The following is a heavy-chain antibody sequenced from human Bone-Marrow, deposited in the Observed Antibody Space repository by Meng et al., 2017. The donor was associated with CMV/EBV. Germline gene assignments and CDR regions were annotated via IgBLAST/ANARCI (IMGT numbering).Heavy chain of an antibody. V-gene: IGHV1-46*01. D-gene: IGHD6-13*01. J-gene: IGHJ6*02. Sequence: ASVKVSCKTSGYIHTSYFMHWVRQAPGQGLEWMGVIDPSGGSTTYAQKFQGRVTMTRDTSTSTVYMELSSLRSEDTAVYYCAREDVGYSSSWGYGMDVWGQGTTVTVSS. CDR1: GYIHTSYF. CDR2: IDPSGGST. CDR3: AREDVGYSSSWGYGMDV.